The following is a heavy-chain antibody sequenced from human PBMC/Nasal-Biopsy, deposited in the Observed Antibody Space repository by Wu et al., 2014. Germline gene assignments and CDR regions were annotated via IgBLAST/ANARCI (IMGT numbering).Heavy chain of an antibody. CDR2: ISQGGGET. J-gene: IGHJ6*03. D-gene: IGHD2-21*01. Sequence: LRLSCAASGFTFSSYGMHWVRQAPGKGLEWVASISQGGGETHYVDSVKGRFTISRDNSRNTLYLQMNSLRAEDTAVYYCARDGVVVRSYTYYYMDVWGPKGPRSPSP. V-gene: IGHV3-33*01. CDR3: ARDGVVVRSYTYYYMDV. CDR1: GFTFSSYG.